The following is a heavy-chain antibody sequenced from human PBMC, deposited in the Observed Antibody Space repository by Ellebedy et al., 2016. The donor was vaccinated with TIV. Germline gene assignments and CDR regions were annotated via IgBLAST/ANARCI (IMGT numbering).Heavy chain of an antibody. CDR1: GGSFSGYY. Sequence: MPSETLSLTCAVYGGSFSGYYWSWIRQPPGKGLEWIGEINHSGSTNYNHSLNSRVTMSVDTSKNQFSLKLSSVTAADTAVYYCARHTATVVTNWFDPWGQGTLVTVSS. D-gene: IGHD4-23*01. J-gene: IGHJ5*02. CDR2: INHSGST. V-gene: IGHV4-34*01. CDR3: ARHTATVVTNWFDP.